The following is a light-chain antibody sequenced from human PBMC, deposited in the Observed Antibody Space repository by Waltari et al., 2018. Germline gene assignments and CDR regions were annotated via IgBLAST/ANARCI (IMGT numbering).Light chain of an antibody. Sequence: QSVLTQPPSVSAAPGHKVSTSRPGTPSTVATNGVFWYRQLPGSAPKLLIYETNGRPTGTPDRFSGSKSATTAILDIAGLQPGDEADYYCGTWDSSLALWLFGGGTKLTV. J-gene: IGLJ3*02. CDR2: ETN. V-gene: IGLV1-51*02. CDR1: PSTVATNG. CDR3: GTWDSSLALWL.